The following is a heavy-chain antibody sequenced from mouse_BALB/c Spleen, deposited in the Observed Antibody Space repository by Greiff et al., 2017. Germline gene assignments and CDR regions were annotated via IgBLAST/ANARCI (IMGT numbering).Heavy chain of an antibody. CDR2: INPSSGYT. CDR1: GYTFTSYT. J-gene: IGHJ3*01. CDR3: ARYDYDSAWFAY. Sequence: QVQLKQSAAELARPGASVKMSCKASGYTFTSYTMHWVKQRPGQGLEWIGYINPSSGYTEYNQKFKDKTTLTADKSSSTAYMQLSSLTSEDSAVFYCARYDYDSAWFAYWGQGTLVTVSA. D-gene: IGHD2-4*01. V-gene: IGHV1-4*02.